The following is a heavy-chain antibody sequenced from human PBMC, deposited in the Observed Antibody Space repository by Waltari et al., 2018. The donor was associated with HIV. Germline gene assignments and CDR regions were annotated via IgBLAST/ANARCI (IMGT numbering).Heavy chain of an antibody. J-gene: IGHJ4*02. D-gene: IGHD5-12*01. V-gene: IGHV3-33*01. Sequence: QVQLVESGGGVVQPGRSLRLSCAASGSTFSSYGMHWVRRAPGKGLEWVAVLWYDGSNKDYADSAKGRFIISRDNSDNKLYLEMNSLRVEDTAVYYCARRDGYNLVDFWGQGTLVTVSS. CDR3: ARRDGYNLVDF. CDR2: LWYDGSNK. CDR1: GSTFSSYG.